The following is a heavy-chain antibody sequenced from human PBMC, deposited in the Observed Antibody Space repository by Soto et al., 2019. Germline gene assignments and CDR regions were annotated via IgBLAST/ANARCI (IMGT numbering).Heavy chain of an antibody. CDR3: ARGHPGYCISTSCYLLVGYLAY. CDR1: GFTFSSYA. CDR2: ISYDGSNK. J-gene: IGHJ4*02. D-gene: IGHD2-2*01. V-gene: IGHV3-30-3*01. Sequence: GGSLRLSCAASGFTFSSYAMHWVRQAPGKGLEWVAVISYDGSNKYYADSVKGRFTISRDNSKNTLYLQMNSLRAEDTAVYYCARGHPGYCISTSCYLLVGYLAYWGQGTLVTGSS.